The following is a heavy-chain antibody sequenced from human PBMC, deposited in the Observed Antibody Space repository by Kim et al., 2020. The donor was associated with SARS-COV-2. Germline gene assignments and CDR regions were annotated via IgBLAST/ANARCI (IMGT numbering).Heavy chain of an antibody. D-gene: IGHD3-9*01. J-gene: IGHJ3*02. V-gene: IGHV4-61*02. CDR2: IYTSGST. Sequence: SETLSLTCTVSGGSISSGSYYWSWIRQPAGKGLEWIGRIYTSGSTNYNPSLKSRVTISVDTSKNQFSLKLSSVTAADTAVYYCARDLEYYDILTGYYIRAFDIWGQGTMVTVSS. CDR1: GGSISSGSYY. CDR3: ARDLEYYDILTGYYIRAFDI.